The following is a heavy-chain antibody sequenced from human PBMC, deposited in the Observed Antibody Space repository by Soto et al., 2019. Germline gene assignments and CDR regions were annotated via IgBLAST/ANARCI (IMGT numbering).Heavy chain of an antibody. Sequence: SETLSLTCTVSGGSISSDYWSWIRQPPGKGLEWIGYIYYSGSTNYNPSLKSRVTISVDTSKNQFSLKLSSVTAADTAVYYCARGSSSGWFQFDYWGQGSLVTVSS. V-gene: IGHV4-59*01. CDR2: IYYSGST. D-gene: IGHD6-19*01. J-gene: IGHJ4*02. CDR3: ARGSSSGWFQFDY. CDR1: GGSISSDY.